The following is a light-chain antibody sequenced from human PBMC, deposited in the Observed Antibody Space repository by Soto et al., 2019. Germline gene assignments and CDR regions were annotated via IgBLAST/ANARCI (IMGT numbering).Light chain of an antibody. CDR2: GTS. J-gene: IGKJ3*01. CDR1: QRVTRSY. Sequence: EIVLTQSPGTLSLSPGERATLSCRASQRVTRSYLAWYQQKPGQAPRLLIYGTSSRATGIPDRFSGSGSGTDFTLTISRLEPEDFAVYYCQQFGSSFGPGTKVDIK. CDR3: QQFGSS. V-gene: IGKV3-20*01.